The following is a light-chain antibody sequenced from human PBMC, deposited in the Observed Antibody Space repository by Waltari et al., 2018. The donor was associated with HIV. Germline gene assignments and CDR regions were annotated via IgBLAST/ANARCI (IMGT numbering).Light chain of an antibody. CDR1: QSVLYSPNNKNY. Sequence: DIVMTQSPDSLAVSLGERATINCKSSQSVLYSPNNKNYLTWYQKTPGQPPKLLIYWVSTREPGVADRFSGSGSGTDITLTSSSLKAEDVAVYCGQQYNSTYTFGQGTKLEIK. CDR3: QQYNSTYT. J-gene: IGKJ2*01. V-gene: IGKV4-1*01. CDR2: WVS.